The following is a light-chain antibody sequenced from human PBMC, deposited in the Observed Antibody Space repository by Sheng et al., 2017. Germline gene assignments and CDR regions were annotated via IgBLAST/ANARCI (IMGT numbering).Light chain of an antibody. CDR1: QSVSSK. J-gene: IGKJ4*01. CDR2: GAS. V-gene: IGKV3-15*01. CDR3: QQYNKWPLP. Sequence: EIVMTQSPATLSVSPGERATLSCRASQSVSSKLAWYQQKPGQAPSLLIYGASTRATGIPARFSGSGSGXEFTLTISSLQSEDFAVYYCQQYNKWPLPFGGGTTVEIK.